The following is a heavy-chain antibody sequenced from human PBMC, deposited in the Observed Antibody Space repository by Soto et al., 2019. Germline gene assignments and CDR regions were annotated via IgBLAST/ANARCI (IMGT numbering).Heavy chain of an antibody. CDR1: GASVSSGTYY. D-gene: IGHD5-18*01. Sequence: PSETLSLTCTVCGASVSSGTYYWSWIRQAPGKGLEWVGHIYYTGSTNYNPSLNNRVTISVDTSKNHFSLQLTSVTAADTAVYYCARGAGFSYASTWFDIWGQGTLVTVSS. CDR2: IYYTGST. V-gene: IGHV4-61*03. CDR3: ARGAGFSYASTWFDI. J-gene: IGHJ5*02.